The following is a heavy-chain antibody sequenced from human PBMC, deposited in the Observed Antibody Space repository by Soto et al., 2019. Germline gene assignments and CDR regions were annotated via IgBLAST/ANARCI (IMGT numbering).Heavy chain of an antibody. CDR2: INAGNGNT. V-gene: IGHV1-3*01. CDR1: GYSFTTYA. Sequence: GASVKVSCKASGYSFTTYAIHWVRQAPGQRLEWMGWINAGNGNTKYSQKFQGRVTITRDTSASTAYVELSTLRSEDTAVYYCAREGAVAGNINFDYWGQGTLVTVSS. D-gene: IGHD6-19*01. CDR3: AREGAVAGNINFDY. J-gene: IGHJ4*02.